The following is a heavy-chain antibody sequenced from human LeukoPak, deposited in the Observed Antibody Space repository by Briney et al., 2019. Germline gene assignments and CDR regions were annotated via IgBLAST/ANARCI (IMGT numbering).Heavy chain of an antibody. V-gene: IGHV1-2*02. J-gene: IGHJ4*02. CDR3: ARVTGGDY. D-gene: IGHD3-16*01. Sequence: ASVTVSCKASGYTFTSYYMHWVRQAPGQGREWMGWINPNSGGTNYAQKFQGRVTMTRDTSISTAYMEPSRLRSDDTAVYYCARVTGGDYWGQGTLVTVSS. CDR1: GYTFTSYY. CDR2: INPNSGGT.